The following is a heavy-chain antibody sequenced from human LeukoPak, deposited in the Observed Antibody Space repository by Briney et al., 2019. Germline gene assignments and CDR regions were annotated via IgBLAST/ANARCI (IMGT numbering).Heavy chain of an antibody. Sequence: PSETLSFTCAVYGGSFSGYYWRWIRQPPGKGLEWIGEINHSGSTNYNPSLKSRVTISVDTSKNQFSLKLSSVTAEDSAVYYCARTYYDRYYYYYMDVWGKGTTVTVSS. CDR1: GGSFSGYY. CDR3: ARTYYDRYYYYYMDV. V-gene: IGHV4-34*01. D-gene: IGHD3-22*01. CDR2: INHSGST. J-gene: IGHJ6*03.